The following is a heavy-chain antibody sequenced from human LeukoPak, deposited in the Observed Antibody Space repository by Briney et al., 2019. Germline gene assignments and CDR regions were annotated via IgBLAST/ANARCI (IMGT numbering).Heavy chain of an antibody. Sequence: ASVKVSCKASGYTFTGYYMHWVRQAPGQGLEWMGWINPNSGGTNYAQKFQGRVTMTRDTSISTAYMELSRLRSDDTAVYYCARAQTAVTTAGYWGQGTLVTVSS. CDR3: ARAQTAVTTAGY. V-gene: IGHV1-2*02. J-gene: IGHJ4*02. D-gene: IGHD4-17*01. CDR1: GYTFTGYY. CDR2: INPNSGGT.